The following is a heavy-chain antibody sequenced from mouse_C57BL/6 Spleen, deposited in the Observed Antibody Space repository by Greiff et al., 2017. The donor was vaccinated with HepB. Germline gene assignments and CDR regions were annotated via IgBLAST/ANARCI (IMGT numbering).Heavy chain of an antibody. CDR1: GFNIKNTY. D-gene: IGHD1-1*01. CDR2: IDPANGNT. CDR3: ARGGTTVVATGDY. V-gene: IGHV14-3*01. J-gene: IGHJ2*01. Sequence: EVKLVESVAELVRPGASVKLSCTASGFNIKNTYMHWVKQRPEQGLEWIGRIDPANGNTKYAPKFQGKATITADTSSNTAYLQLSSLTSEDTAIYYCARGGTTVVATGDYWGQGTTLTVSS.